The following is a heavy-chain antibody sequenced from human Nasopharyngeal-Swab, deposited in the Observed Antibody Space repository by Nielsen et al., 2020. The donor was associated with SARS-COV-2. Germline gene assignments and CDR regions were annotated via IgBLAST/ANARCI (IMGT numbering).Heavy chain of an antibody. CDR2: ISWNSGSI. V-gene: IGHV3-9*01. CDR1: GFTFDDYA. CDR3: AKDIANWNDEWGWFDP. D-gene: IGHD1-1*01. J-gene: IGHJ5*02. Sequence: SLKISCAASGFTFDDYAMHWVRPAPGKGLEWVSGISWNSGSIGYADSVKGRFTISRDNAKNSLYLQMNSLRAEDTALYYCAKDIANWNDEWGWFDPWGQGTLVTVSS.